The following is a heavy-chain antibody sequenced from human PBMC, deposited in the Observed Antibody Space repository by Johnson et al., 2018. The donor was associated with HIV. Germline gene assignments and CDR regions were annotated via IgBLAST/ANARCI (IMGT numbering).Heavy chain of an antibody. D-gene: IGHD4-23*01. J-gene: IGHJ3*02. Sequence: QVQLVESGGGVVQPGRSLRLSCAASGFTFSSYVMHWVRQAPGNGLEWVTVISNERGDEYYADSVRGRFTISRDNLKSTLYLQMNSLRPEDTAVYYCAIAISPRYGGNSQEAFDIWGQGTMVTVSS. CDR2: ISNERGDE. CDR1: GFTFSSYV. V-gene: IGHV3-30*03. CDR3: AIAISPRYGGNSQEAFDI.